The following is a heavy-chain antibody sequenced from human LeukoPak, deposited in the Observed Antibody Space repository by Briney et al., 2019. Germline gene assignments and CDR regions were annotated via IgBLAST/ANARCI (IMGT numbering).Heavy chain of an antibody. CDR1: DYYINNGYY. Sequence: SETLSLTCRVSDYYINNGYYWGWIRQPPGKGLEWIGSIYHSGNTYYNPSLKSRVTMSVDTSKNQFSLKLSSVTAADTAVYYCARASITRVAFDIWGQGTMVTVSS. D-gene: IGHD3-10*01. CDR2: IYHSGNT. J-gene: IGHJ3*02. V-gene: IGHV4-38-2*02. CDR3: ARASITRVAFDI.